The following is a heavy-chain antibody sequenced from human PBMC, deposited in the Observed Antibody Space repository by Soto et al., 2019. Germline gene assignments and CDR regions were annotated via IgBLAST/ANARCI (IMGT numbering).Heavy chain of an antibody. D-gene: IGHD6-19*01. CDR3: ARDQTAVAGFDY. Sequence: SVKVSCKASGGTFSGYAISWVRQAPGQGLEWMGGIIPIFGTANYAQKFQGRVTITADESTSTAYMELSSLRSEDTAVYYCARDQTAVAGFDYWGQGTLVTVS. V-gene: IGHV1-69*13. CDR1: GGTFSGYA. J-gene: IGHJ4*02. CDR2: IIPIFGTA.